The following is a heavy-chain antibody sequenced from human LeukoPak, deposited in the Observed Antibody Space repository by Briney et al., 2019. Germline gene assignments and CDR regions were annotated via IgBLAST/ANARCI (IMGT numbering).Heavy chain of an antibody. D-gene: IGHD6-19*01. CDR3: ARALAGPYFFDY. CDR1: GDSISTHYC. Sequence: SETLSLTCTVSGDSISTHYCWTWIRQPPGKVPEWIGTIYNSDNTYYTPSLASRVTISMDTSKNQFSLRMTSVTAADTAVYYCARALAGPYFFDYWGQGTLVTVSS. CDR2: IYNSDNT. J-gene: IGHJ4*02. V-gene: IGHV4-38-2*02.